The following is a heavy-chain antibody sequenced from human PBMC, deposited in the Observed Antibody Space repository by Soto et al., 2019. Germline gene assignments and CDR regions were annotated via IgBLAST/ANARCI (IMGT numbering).Heavy chain of an antibody. CDR2: INAGNGNT. J-gene: IGHJ6*02. Sequence: QIQLMQSGAEVKKPGASVKVSCKASGYTFTSYDIHWVRQAPGQRLEWTGWINAGNGNTKYSEKFQGRVTITRDTSASTAYLELSSLRSEDTAVYYCARYPNDSSAYYHHYYYGMDVWGQGTTVTVSS. CDR3: ARYPNDSSAYYHHYYYGMDV. V-gene: IGHV1-3*01. CDR1: GYTFTSYD. D-gene: IGHD3-22*01.